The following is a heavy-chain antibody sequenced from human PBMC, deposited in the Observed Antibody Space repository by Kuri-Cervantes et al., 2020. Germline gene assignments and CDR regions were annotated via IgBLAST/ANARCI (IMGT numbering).Heavy chain of an antibody. CDR3: ARWGRGIDSSGYLSFGRPAQNYYFDY. J-gene: IGHJ4*02. D-gene: IGHD3-22*01. V-gene: IGHV3-21*01. CDR2: ISSSSSYI. CDR1: GFTFSSYW. Sequence: GESLKISCAASGFTFSSYWMNWVRQAPGKGLEWVSSISSSSSYIYYADSVKGRFTISRDNAKNSLYLQMNSLRAEDTAVYYCARWGRGIDSSGYLSFGRPAQNYYFDYWGQGTLVTVSS.